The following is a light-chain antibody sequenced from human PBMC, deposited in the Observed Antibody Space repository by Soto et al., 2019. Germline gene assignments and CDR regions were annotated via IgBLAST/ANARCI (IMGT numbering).Light chain of an antibody. Sequence: EIVMTQSPVTLSLSPGDRATLSCRASQSVANNLAWFQQRPGQAPRLLVYGASATATGIPARFSGSGSGTDFTLTISRLQSEDFAVYYCQQYNDSPRTFGQGTKVEIK. CDR1: QSVANN. CDR3: QQYNDSPRT. CDR2: GAS. V-gene: IGKV3-15*01. J-gene: IGKJ1*01.